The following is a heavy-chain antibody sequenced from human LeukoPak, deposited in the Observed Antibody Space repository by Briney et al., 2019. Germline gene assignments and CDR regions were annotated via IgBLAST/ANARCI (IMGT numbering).Heavy chain of an antibody. V-gene: IGHV4-59*01. J-gene: IGHJ4*02. D-gene: IGHD6-25*01. CDR3: ARAGGIRTAALDLDY. Sequence: PETLSLTCIVSGGSISSYYWSWIRQPPGKGLECIGYIYYTGSTKYNPSLKSRVNISSDTSKNQFSLKLTSVTAADTAVYYCARAGGIRTAALDLDYWGQGTLVTVSS. CDR1: GGSISSYY. CDR2: IYYTGST.